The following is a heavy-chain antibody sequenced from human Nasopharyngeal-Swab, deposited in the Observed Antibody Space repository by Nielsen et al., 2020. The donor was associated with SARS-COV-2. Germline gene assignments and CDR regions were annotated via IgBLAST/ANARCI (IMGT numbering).Heavy chain of an antibody. Sequence: ASVKVSCKASGYTFTSYDINWVRHATGQGLEWMGWMNPNSGNTGYAQKFQGRVTMTRNTSISTAYMELSSLRSEDTAVYYCARGRDTIFGVVITNFDYWGQGTLVTVSS. D-gene: IGHD3-3*01. CDR3: ARGRDTIFGVVITNFDY. CDR2: MNPNSGNT. CDR1: GYTFTSYD. V-gene: IGHV1-8*01. J-gene: IGHJ4*02.